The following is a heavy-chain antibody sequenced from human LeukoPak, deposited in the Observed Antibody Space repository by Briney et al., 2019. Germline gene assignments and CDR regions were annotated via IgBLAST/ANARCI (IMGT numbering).Heavy chain of an antibody. V-gene: IGHV4-31*03. Sequence: PSQTPSLTCTVSGASISGGGYYWSWIRQHPGKGLEWIGFIDDSGKTYCIPSLRSRVSMSVDTSKKQFSLRLNSVTAADTAVYYCARDQGGYDSSAFDFWGQGILVIISS. CDR1: GASISGGGYY. CDR2: IDDSGKT. D-gene: IGHD3-22*01. CDR3: ARDQGGYDSSAFDF. J-gene: IGHJ4*02.